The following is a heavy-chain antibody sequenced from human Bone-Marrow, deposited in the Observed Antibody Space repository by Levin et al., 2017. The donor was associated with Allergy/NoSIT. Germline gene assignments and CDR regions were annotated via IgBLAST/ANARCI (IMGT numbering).Heavy chain of an antibody. Sequence: ASVKVSCKASGGSLNNYAISWVRQAPGQGLEWMGGIIPSFGATNYAQTFQDRVTITADESTNRAYMELRGLRSEDTAVYYCARGVRFLEWLSNPRHYYYYGMDVWGQGTTVTVSS. CDR1: GGSLNNYA. V-gene: IGHV1-69*13. D-gene: IGHD3-3*01. CDR2: IIPSFGAT. J-gene: IGHJ6*02. CDR3: ARGVRFLEWLSNPRHYYYYGMDV.